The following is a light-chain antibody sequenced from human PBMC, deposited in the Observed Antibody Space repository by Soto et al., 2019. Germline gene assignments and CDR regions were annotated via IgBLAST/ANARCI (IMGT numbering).Light chain of an antibody. CDR2: QAS. V-gene: IGKV1-5*03. J-gene: IGKJ2*01. Sequence: DIPMTQSPSTLSAFVGDRVTMTCRASQSISTWLAWYQQKPGKAPNLLIYQASSLESGVPSRFSGSGSGTEFTLTISSLQPDDFATYYCQQFNDYPYTFGQGTKLEIK. CDR3: QQFNDYPYT. CDR1: QSISTW.